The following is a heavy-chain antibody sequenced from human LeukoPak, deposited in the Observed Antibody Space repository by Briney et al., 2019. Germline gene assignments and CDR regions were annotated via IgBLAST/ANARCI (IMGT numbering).Heavy chain of an antibody. CDR3: ARQVPNYDFWSGCYSYYYYYMDV. Sequence: GESLKISCKGSGYIFTSYWIGWVRQMPGKGLEWMGIIYPGDSDTRYSPSFQGQVTISADKSISTAYLQWSSLKASDTAMYYCARQVPNYDFWSGCYSYYYYYMDVWGKGTTVTVSS. CDR2: IYPGDSDT. J-gene: IGHJ6*03. CDR1: GYIFTSYW. V-gene: IGHV5-51*01. D-gene: IGHD3-3*01.